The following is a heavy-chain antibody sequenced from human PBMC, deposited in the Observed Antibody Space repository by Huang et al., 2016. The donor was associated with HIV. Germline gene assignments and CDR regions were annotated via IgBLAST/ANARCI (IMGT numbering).Heavy chain of an antibody. Sequence: QVQLQQWGAGLLKPSENLSLTCAVYGGYVSGHSLSWIRQPPGKGLDWIAEINDNGYTNYNPYLKSRVTIAVHTSRNQFSLKLNSVTAADAAVYYCARASWYEPRSWYFGLWGRGTLVTVSS. D-gene: IGHD6-13*01. J-gene: IGHJ2*01. V-gene: IGHV4-34*01. CDR3: ARASWYEPRSWYFGL. CDR2: INDNGYT. CDR1: GGYVSGHS.